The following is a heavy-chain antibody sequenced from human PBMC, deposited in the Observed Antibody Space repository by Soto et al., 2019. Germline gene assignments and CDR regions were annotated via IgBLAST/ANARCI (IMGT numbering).Heavy chain of an antibody. V-gene: IGHV4-39*01. CDR1: GGSISSSSSY. CDR3: VRMTSRISAATLGRRTWLVN. CDR2: IYETGST. D-gene: IGHD6-13*01. J-gene: IGHJ4*02. Sequence: PSETLSLTCSVSGGSISSSSSYWGWIRQPPGKGLEWIGDIYETGSTYYNPSLKSRVTIYVDTSMEQFSLRLNSVTAADTATYYLVRMTSRISAATLGRRTWLVNWGPGILVTASA.